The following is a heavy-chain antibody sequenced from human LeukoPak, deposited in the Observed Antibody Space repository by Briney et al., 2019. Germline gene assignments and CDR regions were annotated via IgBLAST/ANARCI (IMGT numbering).Heavy chain of an antibody. CDR3: ARKDYYDSNGLDY. CDR2: IYYSGST. D-gene: IGHD3-22*01. CDR1: GGSISSGGYY. J-gene: IGHJ4*02. Sequence: PSETLSLTCTVSGGSISSGGYYWSWIRQHPGKGLEWIGYIYYSGSTNYNPSLKSRVTISVDKSKNQFSLKLSSVTAADTAMYYCARKDYYDSNGLDYWGQGSLVTVSS. V-gene: IGHV4-31*03.